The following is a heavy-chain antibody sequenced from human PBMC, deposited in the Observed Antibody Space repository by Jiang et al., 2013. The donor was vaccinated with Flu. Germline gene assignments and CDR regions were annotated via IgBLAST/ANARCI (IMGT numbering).Heavy chain of an antibody. CDR3: AKDIFSAVVISGAFDY. CDR2: ISWNSGSI. J-gene: IGHJ4*02. CDR1: GFTFDDYA. V-gene: IGHV3-9*01. Sequence: QLVESGGGLVQPGRSLRLSCAASGFTFDDYAMHWVRQAPGKGLEWVSGISWNSGSIGYADSVKGRFTISRDNAKNSLYLQMNSLRAEDTALYYCAKDIFSAVVISGAFDYWGQGTLVTVSS. D-gene: IGHD3-22*01.